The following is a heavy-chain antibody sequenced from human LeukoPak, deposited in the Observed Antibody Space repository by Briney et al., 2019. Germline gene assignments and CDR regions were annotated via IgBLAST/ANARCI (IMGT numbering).Heavy chain of an antibody. CDR3: ARGTGPRGRWSAEGIRAEVKRDAFDI. D-gene: IGHD6-13*01. V-gene: IGHV1-69*04. Sequence: SVKVSCKASGGTFSSYVISWVRQAPGQGLEWMGMIIPILGIANYAQKFQGRVTITADKSTSTAYMELSSLRSEDTAVYYCARGTGPRGRWSAEGIRAEVKRDAFDIWGQGTMVTVSS. CDR1: GGTFSSYV. CDR2: IIPILGIA. J-gene: IGHJ3*02.